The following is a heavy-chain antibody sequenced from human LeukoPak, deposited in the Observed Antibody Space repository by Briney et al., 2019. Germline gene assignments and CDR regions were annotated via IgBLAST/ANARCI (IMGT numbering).Heavy chain of an antibody. CDR3: ARDLGGTLTTSFFDS. D-gene: IGHD4-11*01. V-gene: IGHV3-7*01. CDR2: IKQDGSVK. Sequence: GGSLRLSCAASGFTFSGYWMSWVRQAPGKGLEWVANIKQDGSVKYYVDPVKGRFTISRDNAKSSLYLQMSSLRAEDTAVYYCARDLGGTLTTSFFDSWGQGTLVTVSS. CDR1: GFTFSGYW. J-gene: IGHJ4*02.